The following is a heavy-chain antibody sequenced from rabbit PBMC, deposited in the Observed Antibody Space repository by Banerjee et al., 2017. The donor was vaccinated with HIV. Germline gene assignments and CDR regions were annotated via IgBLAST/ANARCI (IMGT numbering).Heavy chain of an antibody. V-gene: IGHV1S47*01. J-gene: IGHJ4*01. D-gene: IGHD1-1*01. CDR1: GFTFSTNV. CDR2: IGSSSGRT. Sequence: QEQLVESGGGLVQPEGSLTLTCKASGFTFSTNVMCWVRQAPGKGLEWIACIGSSSGRTYYATWAKGRFTISRSTSLNTVTLQMTSLTAADTATYFCARGVNISPFYFNLWGPGTLVTVS. CDR3: ARGVNISPFYFNL.